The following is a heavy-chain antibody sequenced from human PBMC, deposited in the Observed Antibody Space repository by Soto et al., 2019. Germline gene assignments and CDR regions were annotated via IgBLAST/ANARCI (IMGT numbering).Heavy chain of an antibody. Sequence: PGGSLRLSCAASGSSFPKYPMHWVRQTPDKGLEWVAVISHDGVTKNSADSVKGRFSISRDNSRNTLYLEMNSLRTEDTAVYYCASSITIFVPWFDPWGQGTLVTVSS. CDR2: ISHDGVTK. CDR3: ASSITIFVPWFDP. J-gene: IGHJ5*02. D-gene: IGHD3-3*01. V-gene: IGHV3-30-3*01. CDR1: GSSFPKYP.